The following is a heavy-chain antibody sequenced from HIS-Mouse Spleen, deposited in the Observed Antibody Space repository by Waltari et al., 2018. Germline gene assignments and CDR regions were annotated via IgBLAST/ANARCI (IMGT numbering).Heavy chain of an antibody. CDR3: ARVYYDFWSGYYY. V-gene: IGHV1-8*01. CDR1: GYTFTSYD. CDR2: MKPNSGNT. J-gene: IGHJ4*02. D-gene: IGHD3-3*01. Sequence: QVQLVQSGAEVKKPGASVKVSCKASGYTFTSYDINWVRQATGQGLEWMGWMKPNSGNTGLAQKFQGRGPMTRNTSISTAYMELSSLRSEDTAVYYCARVYYDFWSGYYYWGQGTLVTVSS.